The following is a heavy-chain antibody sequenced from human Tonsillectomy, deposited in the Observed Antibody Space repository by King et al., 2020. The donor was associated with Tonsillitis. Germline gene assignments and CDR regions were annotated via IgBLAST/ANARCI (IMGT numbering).Heavy chain of an antibody. V-gene: IGHV4-34*01. CDR3: ASHQGYDSSDIVDY. J-gene: IGHJ4*02. Sequence: VQLQQWGAGLLKPSETLSLTCAVYGGSFSGYYWSWIRQPPGKGLEWIGEINHSGSTNYNPSLKSRVTISVDTSKNQFSLKLSSVTAADTAVYYCASHQGYDSSDIVDYWGQGTLVTVSS. D-gene: IGHD3-22*01. CDR2: INHSGST. CDR1: GGSFSGYY.